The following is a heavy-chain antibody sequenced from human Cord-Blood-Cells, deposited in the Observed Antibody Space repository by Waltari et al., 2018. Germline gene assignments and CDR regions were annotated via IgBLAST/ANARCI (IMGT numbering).Heavy chain of an antibody. Sequence: QVPLQQWGAGLLKPPVTLSLTCAVDGGSFSGSSWSWIRKPPGKGLEWIGEINHIGGTNYHPSLKRRVTISVDTSKNQFSLKLSSVTAADTAVYYCACIRQNDYGYYVDYYYGMDVWGQGTTVTVSS. V-gene: IGHV4-34*01. CDR2: INHIGGT. J-gene: IGHJ6*02. CDR1: GGSFSGSS. D-gene: IGHD4-17*01. CDR3: ACIRQNDYGYYVDYYYGMDV.